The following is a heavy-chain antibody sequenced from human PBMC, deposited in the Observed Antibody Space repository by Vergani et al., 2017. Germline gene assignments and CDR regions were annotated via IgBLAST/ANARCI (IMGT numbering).Heavy chain of an antibody. V-gene: IGHV3-23*04. CDR2: ITYNGGST. CDR1: GLSFSSYS. J-gene: IGHJ4*02. Sequence: EVQLVASGGGLVNPGGSLRLSCAASGLSFSSYSMNCVRQAPGKGLEWGSTITYNGGSTYYADYVPRRFTISRDHYKNTLFMQLKNLRAEDTGVYYCAKDYNIMGALHYWGQGAMVAVSS. CDR3: AKDYNIMGALHY. D-gene: IGHD5-12*01.